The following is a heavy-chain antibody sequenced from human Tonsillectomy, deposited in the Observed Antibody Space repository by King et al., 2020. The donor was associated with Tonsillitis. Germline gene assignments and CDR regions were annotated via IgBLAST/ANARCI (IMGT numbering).Heavy chain of an antibody. D-gene: IGHD2-2*02. CDR2: IRSSGSTI. J-gene: IGHJ4*02. CDR3: ARGRFCSSTSCYTRFLVNY. CDR1: GFTFSDYY. V-gene: IGHV3-11*01. Sequence: VQLVESGGGLVKPGGSLRLSCAASGFTFSDYYMSGIRQAPGKGLVWGSDIRSSGSTIYYPASFKDRFTISRDNAKNSLYLQMDSLRAEDTAGYYCARGRFCSSTSCYTRFLVNYWGQGTLVTVSS.